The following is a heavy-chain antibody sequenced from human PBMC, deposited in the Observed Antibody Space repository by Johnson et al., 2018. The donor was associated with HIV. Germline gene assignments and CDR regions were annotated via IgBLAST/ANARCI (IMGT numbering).Heavy chain of an antibody. CDR1: GFTFSSYA. Sequence: VQLVESGGGLVQTGGSLGLSCSASGFTFSSYAMTWVRQALGKGLEWVAAISGRGGSQYYADSVKGRCTISRDNSKNTLYLQMNSLSAEDTAVYYCARDKKYYYDSSGNYYEHDAFDIWGQGTMVTVSS. J-gene: IGHJ3*02. V-gene: IGHV3-23*04. CDR3: ARDKKYYYDSSGNYYEHDAFDI. CDR2: ISGRGGSQ. D-gene: IGHD3-22*01.